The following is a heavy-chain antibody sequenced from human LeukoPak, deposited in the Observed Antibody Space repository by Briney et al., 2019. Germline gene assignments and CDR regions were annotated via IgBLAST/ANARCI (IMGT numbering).Heavy chain of an antibody. CDR1: GFTISSNY. V-gene: IGHV3-66*01. CDR3: ARVPYYDLWSGPGYFDY. CDR2: IYSGGNT. J-gene: IGHJ4*02. Sequence: GGSLRLSCAASGFTISSNYMTWVRQAPGKGLEWVSVIYSGGNTYYADSVKGRFTISRDNSENTLFLQMNSLRAEDTAVYYCARVPYYDLWSGPGYFDYWGQGTLVTVSA. D-gene: IGHD3-3*01.